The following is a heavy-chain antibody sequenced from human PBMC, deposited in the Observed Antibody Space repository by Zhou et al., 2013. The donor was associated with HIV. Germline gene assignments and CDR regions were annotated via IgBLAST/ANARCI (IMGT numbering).Heavy chain of an antibody. J-gene: IGHJ4*02. CDR1: GYTFTAYY. CDR2: INPNSGST. CDR3: TRSRGFSVHYKTDDYFDY. Sequence: QVQLVQSGAELKEPGASVKVSCKASGYTFTAYYMHWVRQVPGQGLEWMGWINPNSGSTNYALNLQGRVTMTRDTSTSSVYMEVTRLRSDDAAVYYCTRSRGFSVHYKTDDYFDYWGQGTLVAVSS. V-gene: IGHV1-2*07. D-gene: IGHD3-3*01.